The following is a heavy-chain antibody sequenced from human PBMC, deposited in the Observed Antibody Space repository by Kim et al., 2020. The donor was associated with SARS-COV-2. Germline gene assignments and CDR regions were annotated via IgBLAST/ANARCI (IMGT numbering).Heavy chain of an antibody. V-gene: IGHV4-30-2*01. Sequence: LSLTCAVSGGSISSGGYSWSWIRQPPGKGLEWIGYIYHSGSTYYNPSLKSRVTISVDRSKNQFSLKLSSVTAADTAVYYCARARGWFGELFDYWGQGTLVTVSS. CDR3: ARARGWFGELFDY. J-gene: IGHJ4*02. CDR1: GGSISSGGYS. D-gene: IGHD3-10*01. CDR2: IYHSGST.